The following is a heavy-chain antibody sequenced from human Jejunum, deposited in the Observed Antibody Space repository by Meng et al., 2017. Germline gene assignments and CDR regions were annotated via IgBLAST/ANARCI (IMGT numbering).Heavy chain of an antibody. Sequence: QGQGQEPGPGLVRPSETLSLTCTVSGGSVSSAAYYWNWIRQPPGKGLEWIGYIYYSGGTTYSPSLNSRVTISIDTAKNQVSLKVSSVTAADTAVYYCAHSSSSSSFGFDYWGQGTLVTASS. D-gene: IGHD6-6*01. CDR2: IYYSGGT. J-gene: IGHJ4*02. CDR1: GGSVSSAAYY. CDR3: AHSSSSSSFGFDY. V-gene: IGHV4-61*08.